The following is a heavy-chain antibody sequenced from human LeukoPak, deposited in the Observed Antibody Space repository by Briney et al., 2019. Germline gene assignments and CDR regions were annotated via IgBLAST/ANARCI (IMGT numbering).Heavy chain of an antibody. CDR3: ARDSGYYDSSVYYPYFDY. Sequence: GGSLRLSCAASGFTFSSYWMHWVRHAPGKGLVWVSRINSDGSSTSYADSVKGRFTISRDNAKNTLYLQMNSLRAEDTAVYYCARDSGYYDSSVYYPYFDYWGQGTLVTVSS. D-gene: IGHD3-22*01. CDR1: GFTFSSYW. J-gene: IGHJ4*02. V-gene: IGHV3-74*01. CDR2: INSDGSST.